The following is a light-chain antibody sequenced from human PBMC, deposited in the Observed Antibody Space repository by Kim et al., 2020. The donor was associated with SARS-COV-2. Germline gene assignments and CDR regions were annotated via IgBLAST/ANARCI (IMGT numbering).Light chain of an antibody. J-gene: IGLJ2*01. CDR1: SSDVGGYNY. CDR3: SSYSGSNNVV. Sequence: QSALTQPPSVSGSPGQSVTISCTGTSSDVGGYNYVSWYQQHPGKAPKLMIYDVSDRPSGVSDRFSGSKSGNTASLTISGLQAEDEADYYCSSYSGSNNVVFGGGTQLTVL. V-gene: IGLV2-8*01. CDR2: DVS.